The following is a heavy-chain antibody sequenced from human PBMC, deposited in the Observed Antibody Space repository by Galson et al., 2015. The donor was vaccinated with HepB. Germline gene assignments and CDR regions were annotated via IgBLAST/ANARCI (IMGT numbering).Heavy chain of an antibody. CDR1: GYTFTGYY. Sequence: SVKVSCKASGYTFTGYYMHWVRQAPGQGLEWMGRINPNSGGTNYAQKFQGRVTMTRDTSISTAYMELSRLRSDDTAVYYCATVPLGYCSSTSCSGALNWFDPWGQGTLVTVSS. CDR2: INPNSGGT. CDR3: ATVPLGYCSSTSCSGALNWFDP. V-gene: IGHV1-2*06. J-gene: IGHJ5*02. D-gene: IGHD2-2*01.